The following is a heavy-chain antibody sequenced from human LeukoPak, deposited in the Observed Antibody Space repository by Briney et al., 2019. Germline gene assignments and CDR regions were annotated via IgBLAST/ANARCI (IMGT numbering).Heavy chain of an antibody. D-gene: IGHD3-10*01. V-gene: IGHV3-30*18. CDR2: ISYDGSNK. CDR3: AKEGGGSSGPWTYYFDY. CDR1: GFTFSSYG. J-gene: IGHJ4*02. Sequence: PGGSLRLSCAASGFTFSSYGMHWVRQAPGKGLEWVAVISYDGSNKYYADSVKGRFTISRDNSKNTLYLQMNSLRAEDTAVYYCAKEGGGSSGPWTYYFDYWGQGTLVTVSS.